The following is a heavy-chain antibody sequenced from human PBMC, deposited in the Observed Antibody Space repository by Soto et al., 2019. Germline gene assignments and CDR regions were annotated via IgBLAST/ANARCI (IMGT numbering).Heavy chain of an antibody. CDR3: AVEGYSSSWGAYGMDV. D-gene: IGHD6-13*01. CDR1: GGSISSGGYY. J-gene: IGHJ6*02. Sequence: QVQLQESGPGLVKPSQTLSLTCTVSGGSISSGGYYWSWIRQHPGKGLEWIGYIYYSGSTYYNPSLKSRVTISVDTSKNQFSLKLSSVTAADTAVYYCAVEGYSSSWGAYGMDVWGQGTTVTVSS. V-gene: IGHV4-31*03. CDR2: IYYSGST.